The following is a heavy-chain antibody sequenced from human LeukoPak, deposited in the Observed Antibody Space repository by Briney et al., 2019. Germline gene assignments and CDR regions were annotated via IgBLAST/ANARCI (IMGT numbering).Heavy chain of an antibody. CDR2: IHTRGST. CDR3: AGNSGWYVYNY. CDR1: GGSISSYY. J-gene: IGHJ4*02. V-gene: IGHV4-4*09. D-gene: IGHD6-19*01. Sequence: SETLSLTCTVSGGSISSYYWSWIRQPPGKGLEWIGYIHTRGSTNYNPPLKSRVTISVDTSKNQFSLKLSSVTAADTAVYYCAGNSGWYVYNYWDQGTLVSVSS.